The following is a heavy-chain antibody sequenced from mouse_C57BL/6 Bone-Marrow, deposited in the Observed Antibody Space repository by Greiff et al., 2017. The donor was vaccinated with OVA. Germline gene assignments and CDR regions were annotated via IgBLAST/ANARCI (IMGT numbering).Heavy chain of an antibody. D-gene: IGHD2-3*01. CDR3: ARCDGYFYAMDY. V-gene: IGHV1-42*01. CDR2: INPSTGGT. CDR1: GYSFTGYY. J-gene: IGHJ4*01. Sequence: EVQLQQSGPELVKPGASVKISCKASGYSFTGYYMNWVKQSPEKSLEWIGEINPSTGGTTYNQKFKAKATLTVDKSSSTAYMQLKSLTSEDSAVYDCARCDGYFYAMDYWGQGTSVTVSS.